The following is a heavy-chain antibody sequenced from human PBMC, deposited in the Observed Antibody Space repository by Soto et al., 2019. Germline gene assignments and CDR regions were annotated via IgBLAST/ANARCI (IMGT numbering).Heavy chain of an antibody. D-gene: IGHD3-3*02. CDR3: ARDKDRLELGGNYYYILDV. CDR2: IMPVFPTP. Sequence: QVQLVQSGAEVKNPGSSVKVSCKASGGTFSTSAISWVRQAPGQGLEWVGGIMPVFPTPDYAQNFQGRVTITADESTTTAYLELTSLRADDTAVYYCARDKDRLELGGNYYYILDVWGQGTAITFSS. J-gene: IGHJ6*02. V-gene: IGHV1-69*12. CDR1: GGTFSTSA.